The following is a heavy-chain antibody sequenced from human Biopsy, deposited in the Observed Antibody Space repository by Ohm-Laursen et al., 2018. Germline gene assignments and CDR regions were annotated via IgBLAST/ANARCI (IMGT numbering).Heavy chain of an antibody. Sequence: GTLSLTCTVSGGSISNNNYYWGWIRQPPGKGLEWIGSIFYRGSTPYKPSLKSRVNISVDTSKNQFSLKLNSVTAADTAVYYCARDYDTSGYYYVSWGQGTLVTVSS. CDR1: GGSISNNNYY. CDR3: ARDYDTSGYYYVS. V-gene: IGHV4-39*01. J-gene: IGHJ5*02. D-gene: IGHD3-22*01. CDR2: IFYRGST.